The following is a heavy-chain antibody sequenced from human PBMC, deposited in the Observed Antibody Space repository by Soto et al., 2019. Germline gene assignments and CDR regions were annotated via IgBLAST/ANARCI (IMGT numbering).Heavy chain of an antibody. D-gene: IGHD6-25*01. V-gene: IGHV3-30-3*01. CDR2: TSYDGSNK. J-gene: IGHJ4*02. CDR3: ARNPSSGPLDY. Sequence: QVQLVESGGGVVQPGRSLRLSCAASGFTFSSYAMHWVRQAPGKGLEWVAVTSYDGSNKYYADSVKGRFTISRDNSKNTLYLQMHSLRAEDTAVYYCARNPSSGPLDYWGQGTLVTVSS. CDR1: GFTFSSYA.